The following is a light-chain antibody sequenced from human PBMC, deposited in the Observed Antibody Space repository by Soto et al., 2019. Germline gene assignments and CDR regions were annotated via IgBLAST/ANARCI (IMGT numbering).Light chain of an antibody. CDR3: QQYGSPLTLT. J-gene: IGKJ1*01. CDR2: GAS. CDR1: QSVGSNY. V-gene: IGKV3-20*01. Sequence: EDVLTQSPGTLSLSPGERGTLSYRASQSVGSNYLAWYQHKPRQAPRLLIYGASSRAPGIPDRFSGSGSGTDVTLPISRLEHEDFVVYYCQQYGSPLTLTFGHGTKVDIK.